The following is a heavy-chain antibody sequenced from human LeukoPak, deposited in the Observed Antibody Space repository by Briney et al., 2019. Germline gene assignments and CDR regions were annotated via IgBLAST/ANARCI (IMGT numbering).Heavy chain of an antibody. V-gene: IGHV3-11*04. CDR3: ARDTYYDFGSAKGIWFDP. CDR1: GFTFSDYY. Sequence: GGSLRLSCAASGFTFSDYYMSWIRQAPGKGLEWVSYISSSGSTIYYADSVKGRFTISRDNAKNSLYLQMISLRAEDTAMYYCARDTYYDFGSAKGIWFDPWGQGTLVTVSS. J-gene: IGHJ5*02. D-gene: IGHD3-3*01. CDR2: ISSSGSTI.